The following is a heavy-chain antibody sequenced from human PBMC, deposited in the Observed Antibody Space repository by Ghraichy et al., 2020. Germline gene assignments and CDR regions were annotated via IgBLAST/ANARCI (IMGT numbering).Heavy chain of an antibody. Sequence: SVKVSCKASGFTFTSSAVQWVRQARGQRLEWIGWIVVGSGNTNYAQKFQERVTITRDMSTSTAYMELSSLRSEDTAVYYCAARGRLSLRSFDIWGQGTMVTVSS. J-gene: IGHJ3*02. CDR2: IVVGSGNT. V-gene: IGHV1-58*01. D-gene: IGHD4/OR15-4a*01. CDR3: AARGRLSLRSFDI. CDR1: GFTFTSSA.